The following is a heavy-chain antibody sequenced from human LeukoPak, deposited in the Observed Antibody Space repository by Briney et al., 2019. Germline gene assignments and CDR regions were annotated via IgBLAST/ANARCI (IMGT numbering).Heavy chain of an antibody. D-gene: IGHD2-15*01. Sequence: GGSLRLSCAASGFTFRSTVMTWVRQAPGKGLGWVATISHDGKYIYYADSLRGPFTMSRDNSNYTLYLQMNSLRVEDTAIYYCVKRFLESIVSEHWGQGTLVTVSS. CDR1: GFTFRSTV. J-gene: IGHJ1*01. CDR3: VKRFLESIVSEH. CDR2: ISHDGKYI. V-gene: IGHV3-23*01.